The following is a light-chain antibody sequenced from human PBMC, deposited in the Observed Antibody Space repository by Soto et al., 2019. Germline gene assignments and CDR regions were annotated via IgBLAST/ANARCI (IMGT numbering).Light chain of an antibody. CDR3: NSYTTLSNRV. CDR2: EVT. Sequence: VLTQPASVSGSPGQSITISCTGTSTDIGAYNYVSWYQQHPGKAPKLLIYEVTNRPSGVSNRFSGSKSGNTASLTISGLQAEDEANYYCNSYTTLSNRVFGTGTKVTVL. V-gene: IGLV2-14*01. J-gene: IGLJ1*01. CDR1: STDIGAYNY.